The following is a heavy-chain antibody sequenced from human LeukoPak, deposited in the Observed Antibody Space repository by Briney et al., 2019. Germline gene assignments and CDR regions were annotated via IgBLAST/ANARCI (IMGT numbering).Heavy chain of an antibody. J-gene: IGHJ6*04. CDR1: GGTFSSYA. CDR3: ARSPCSGGSCYSGVSYYYCGMDV. V-gene: IGHV1-69*06. D-gene: IGHD2-15*01. Sequence: ASVKVSCKASGGTFSSYAISWVRQAPGQGLEWMGGIIPISGTANYAQKFQGRVTITADKSTSTAYMELSSLRSEDTAVYYCARSPCSGGSCYSGVSYYYCGMDVWGKGTTVTVSS. CDR2: IIPISGTA.